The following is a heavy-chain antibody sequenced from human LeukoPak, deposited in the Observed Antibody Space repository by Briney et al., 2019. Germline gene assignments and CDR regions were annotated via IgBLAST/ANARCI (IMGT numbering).Heavy chain of an antibody. Sequence: PSETLSLTCAVYGGSFSGYYWSWIRQPPGKGLEWIGEINHSGSTNYNPSLKSRVTISADTSNNQFSLKLRSVTAADTAVYYCAREGSCSGGSCATDYWGQGTLVTVSS. CDR2: INHSGST. J-gene: IGHJ4*02. V-gene: IGHV4-34*01. D-gene: IGHD2-15*01. CDR1: GGSFSGYY. CDR3: AREGSCSGGSCATDY.